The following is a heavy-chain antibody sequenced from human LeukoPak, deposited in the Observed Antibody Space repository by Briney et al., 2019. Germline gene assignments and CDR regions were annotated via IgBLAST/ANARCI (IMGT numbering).Heavy chain of an antibody. D-gene: IGHD3-9*01. CDR3: AREGGYDILTGYQDY. J-gene: IGHJ4*02. Sequence: GASVKVSCKASGYIFTTYFRHWVRQAPGQGLEWMGWINPNNGDTNYVQKFQGRVTMTRVTSISTAYMELTRLRSDDTAVYYCAREGGYDILTGYQDYWGQGTLVTVSS. CDR1: GYIFTTYF. CDR2: INPNNGDT. V-gene: IGHV1-2*02.